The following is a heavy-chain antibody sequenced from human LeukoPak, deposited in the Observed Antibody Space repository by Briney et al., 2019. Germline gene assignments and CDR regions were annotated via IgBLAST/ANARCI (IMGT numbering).Heavy chain of an antibody. CDR2: VHHSGTS. D-gene: IGHD5-12*01. V-gene: IGHV4-59*01. CDR1: GDSIRRYF. J-gene: IGHJ5*02. Sequence: SGTLSLTCSVSGDSIRRYFWSWIRLSPGKGLEWIGYVHHSGTSRYKPSLESRVTISLDTSENQFSLTLKSVTAADTALYYCAGAEIDRLRSPGTLYYIDAWGPGTLVTVSS. CDR3: AGAEIDRLRSPGTLYYIDA.